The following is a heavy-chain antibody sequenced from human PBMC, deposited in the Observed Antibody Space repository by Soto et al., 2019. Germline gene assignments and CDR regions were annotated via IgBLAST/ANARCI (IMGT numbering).Heavy chain of an antibody. Sequence: QVQLQESGPGLVKPSGTLSLNCKVSGDSISSSEWWSWVRQPPGKGLEWIAEIHHSGPTNYNPSLQSRVTSTVDKSKNQISLRLSTVTAAETAVYYCARGGITAVRNYYFDHWGQGTLVTVSS. D-gene: IGHD1-20*01. V-gene: IGHV4-4*02. CDR2: IHHSGPT. J-gene: IGHJ4*02. CDR3: ARGGITAVRNYYFDH. CDR1: GDSISSSEW.